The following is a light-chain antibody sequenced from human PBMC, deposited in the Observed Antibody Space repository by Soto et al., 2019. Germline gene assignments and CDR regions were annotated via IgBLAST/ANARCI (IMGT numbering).Light chain of an antibody. CDR3: GPYAGHFTGG. CDR1: SSDVGGSNF. Sequence: QSALTQPPSVSGSPGQSVTISCTGTSSDVGGSNFVSWYQQHPGKAPKLIIYDVHRRPSGVPDRFSGSKSGTTASLTISGLRAEDEANYYCGPYAGHFTGGFGGGTKLTVL. V-gene: IGLV2-11*01. J-gene: IGLJ3*02. CDR2: DVH.